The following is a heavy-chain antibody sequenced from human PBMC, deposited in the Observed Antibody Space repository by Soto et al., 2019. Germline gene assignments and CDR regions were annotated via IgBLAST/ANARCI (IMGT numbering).Heavy chain of an antibody. CDR2: ISYDGSNG. CDR1: GFTFSTYA. D-gene: IGHD5-12*01. CDR3: ARVKEAYNYINYYVLDF. J-gene: IGHJ6*02. Sequence: GGSLRLSCAASGFTFSTYAIHWVRQAPGKGLEWVAVISYDGSNGYYADSVKGRFTISRDNSKNTLYLQMISLRAEDTAVYYCARVKEAYNYINYYVLDFRGQGSTVTVSS. V-gene: IGHV3-30-3*01.